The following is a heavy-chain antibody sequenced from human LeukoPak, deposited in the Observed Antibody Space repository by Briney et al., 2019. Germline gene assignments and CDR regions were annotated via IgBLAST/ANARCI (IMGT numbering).Heavy chain of an antibody. J-gene: IGHJ3*02. CDR3: ARRGSYDAFDI. CDR1: GFTFSSYE. CDR2: ISSSGSTI. Sequence: GGSLRLSCAASGFTFSSYEMNWVRQAPGKGLEWVSYISSSGSTIYYADSVKGRFTISRDNAKNSLYLQMNSLRAEDTAVYYFARRGSYDAFDIWGQGTMVTVSS. D-gene: IGHD1-26*01. V-gene: IGHV3-48*03.